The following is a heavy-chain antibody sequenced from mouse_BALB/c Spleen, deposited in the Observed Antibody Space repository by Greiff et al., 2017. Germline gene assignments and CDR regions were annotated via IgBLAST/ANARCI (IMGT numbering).Heavy chain of an antibody. CDR2: ISSGGST. V-gene: IGHV5-6-5*01. CDR1: GFTFSSYA. D-gene: IGHD1-1*01. Sequence: EVKLVESGGGLVKPGGSLKLSCAASGFTFSSYAMSWVRQTPEKRLEWVASISSGGSTYYPDSVKGRFTISRDNARNILYLQMSSLRSEDTAMYYCARCELFPWYFDVWGAGTTVTVSS. CDR3: ARCELFPWYFDV. J-gene: IGHJ1*01.